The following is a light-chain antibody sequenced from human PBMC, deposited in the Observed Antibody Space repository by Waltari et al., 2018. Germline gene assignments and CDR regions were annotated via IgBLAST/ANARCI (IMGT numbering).Light chain of an antibody. CDR3: QQYGTSPTWT. V-gene: IGKV3-20*01. J-gene: IGKJ1*01. CDR1: QSGSGSY. CDR2: DAS. Sequence: EIVLTQSPDTLSLSPGERATLSCRASQSGSGSYLAWYQQKPGQAPRLPISDASSRAPDIPDRFSGSGSGTDFTLTISRLEPEDFAVDYCQQYGTSPTWTFGQGTKV.